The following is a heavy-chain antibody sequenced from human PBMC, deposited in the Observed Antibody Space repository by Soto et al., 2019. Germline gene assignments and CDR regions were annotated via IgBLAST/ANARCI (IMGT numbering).Heavy chain of an antibody. CDR1: GDSASSDSGV. Sequence: QVQLQQSGPGLVKPSQTLSLTCAISGDSASSDSGVWIWIRQSPSRGLEWLGRTYYRSKWYNDYAVSVKSRITINPDTSKNQFSLQLDSVIPEDTAVYYCAGIASFHGMDVWGQGTPVTVSS. J-gene: IGHJ6*02. D-gene: IGHD2-21*01. CDR3: AGIASFHGMDV. CDR2: TYYRSKWYN. V-gene: IGHV6-1*01.